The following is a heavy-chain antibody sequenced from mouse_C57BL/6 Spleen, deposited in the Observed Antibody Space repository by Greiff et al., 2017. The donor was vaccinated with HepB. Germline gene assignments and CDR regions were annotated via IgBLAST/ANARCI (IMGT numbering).Heavy chain of an antibody. D-gene: IGHD1-1*01. Sequence: VQLQESGPELVKPGASVKLSCKASGYTFTSYDINWVKQRPGQGLEWIGWIYPRDGSTKYNEKFKGKATLTVDTSSSTAYMELHSLTSEDSAVYFCARKKSYYYGSSSYYAMDYWGQGTSVTVSS. J-gene: IGHJ4*01. CDR3: ARKKSYYYGSSSYYAMDY. CDR2: IYPRDGST. V-gene: IGHV1-85*01. CDR1: GYTFTSYD.